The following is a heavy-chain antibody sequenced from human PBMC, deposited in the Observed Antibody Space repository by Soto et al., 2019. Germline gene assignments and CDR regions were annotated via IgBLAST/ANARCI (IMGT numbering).Heavy chain of an antibody. CDR1: GFTFSSYS. CDR3: ARLGGYCSGGSCPYGMDV. Sequence: GGSLRLSCAASGFTFSSYSMNWARQAPGKGLEWVSSISSSSSYIYYADSVKGRFTISRDNAKNSLYLQMNSLRAEDTAVYYCARLGGYCSGGSCPYGMDVWGQGTTVTVSS. CDR2: ISSSSSYI. J-gene: IGHJ6*02. D-gene: IGHD2-15*01. V-gene: IGHV3-21*01.